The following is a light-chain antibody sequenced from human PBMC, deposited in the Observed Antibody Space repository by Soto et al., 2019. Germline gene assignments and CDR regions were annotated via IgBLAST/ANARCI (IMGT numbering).Light chain of an antibody. CDR3: QQRSNWSWT. J-gene: IGKJ1*01. CDR2: DAY. V-gene: IGKV3-11*01. CDR1: QSVSSY. Sequence: EIVLTQSPATLSLSPGERDTLSCLASQSVSSYLAWYQQKPGQAPRLLIYDAYNRATGITARFSGSGSGTDFTLTISSLEPEDFAVYYCQQRSNWSWTFGQGTQVDIK.